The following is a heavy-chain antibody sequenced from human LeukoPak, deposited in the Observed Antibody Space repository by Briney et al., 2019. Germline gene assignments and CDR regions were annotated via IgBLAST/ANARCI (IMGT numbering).Heavy chain of an antibody. J-gene: IGHJ6*03. CDR3: AKDKSYNYNYMDV. CDR2: ISSNGGST. CDR1: GFTFDNYA. V-gene: IGHV3-64*01. Sequence: PGGSLRLSCAASGFTFDNYALHWVRQAPGKGLEYVSAISSNGGSTYYANSVKGRFTISRDNSKNTLYLQMNSLRAEDTAVYYCAKDKSYNYNYMDVWGKGTTVTVSS.